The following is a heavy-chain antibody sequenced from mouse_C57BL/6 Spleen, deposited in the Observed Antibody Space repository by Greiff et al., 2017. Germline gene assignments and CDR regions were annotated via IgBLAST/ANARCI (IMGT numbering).Heavy chain of an antibody. Sequence: VQLQQSGAELVRPGSSVKLSCKTSGYTFTSYCINWVKQRPGQGLEWIGYIYIGNGYTKYNEKFKGKATLTSDTSSSTAYIQLSSLTSEYSAICFCARPGYYDAMDYWGQGTSVTGSS. CDR2: IYIGNGYT. CDR3: ARPGYYDAMDY. D-gene: IGHD2-2*01. CDR1: GYTFTSYC. V-gene: IGHV1-58*01. J-gene: IGHJ4*01.